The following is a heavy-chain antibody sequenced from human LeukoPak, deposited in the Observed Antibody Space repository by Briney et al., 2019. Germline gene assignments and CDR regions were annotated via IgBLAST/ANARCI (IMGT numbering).Heavy chain of an antibody. D-gene: IGHD2-8*01. Sequence: GESLKISCKGSGYSFTSYRIGWVRQMPGKGLEWMGIIYPDDSDTKYGPSFQGQVTISADKSISTAYLQWSSLKASDTAMYYCARLAFCTNAVCFSNYYYSMDVWGRGTTVTVSS. J-gene: IGHJ6*03. CDR2: IYPDDSDT. CDR3: ARLAFCTNAVCFSNYYYSMDV. V-gene: IGHV5-51*01. CDR1: GYSFTSYR.